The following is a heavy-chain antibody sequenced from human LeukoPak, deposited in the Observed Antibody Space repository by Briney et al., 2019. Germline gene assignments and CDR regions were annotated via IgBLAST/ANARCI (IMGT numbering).Heavy chain of an antibody. J-gene: IGHJ4*02. D-gene: IGHD2-2*01. CDR3: ARNVVPAAKSGTDY. Sequence: SETLSLTCTVSGYSISSGYYWGWIRQPPGKGLEWIGSIYHSGSTYYNPSLKSRVTISVDTSKNQISLKLSSVTAADTAVYYCARNVVPAAKSGTDYWGQGTLVTVSS. CDR1: GYSISSGYY. CDR2: IYHSGST. V-gene: IGHV4-38-2*02.